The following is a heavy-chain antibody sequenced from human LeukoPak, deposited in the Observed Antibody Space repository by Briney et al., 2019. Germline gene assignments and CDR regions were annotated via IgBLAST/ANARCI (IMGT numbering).Heavy chain of an antibody. CDR3: ARDEGQWLVRPHYYFDY. CDR2: IWYDGSNK. Sequence: GRSLRLSCAASGFTFSRNAMHWVRQAPGKGLEWVTVIWYDGSNKYYADSVKGRFTISRDNSKNTLYLQMNSLRAEDTAVYYCARDEGQWLVRPHYYFDYWGQGTLVTVSS. J-gene: IGHJ4*02. V-gene: IGHV3-33*01. CDR1: GFTFSRNA. D-gene: IGHD6-19*01.